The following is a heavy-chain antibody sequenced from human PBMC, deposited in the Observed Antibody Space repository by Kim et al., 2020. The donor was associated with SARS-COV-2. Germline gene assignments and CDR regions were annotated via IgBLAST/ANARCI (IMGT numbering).Heavy chain of an antibody. D-gene: IGHD2-15*01. CDR1: GYTFTTYA. CDR3: ARDTCSGGSCYSGSFAY. Sequence: ASVKVSCKASGYTFTTYAMHWVRQAPGQRLEWMGWINASNGNTKYSQKFQGRVTITRDTSASTAYMELSRLGSEDTAVYYCARDTCSGGSCYSGSFAYCGQRALVTVSS. CDR2: INASNGNT. J-gene: IGHJ4*02. V-gene: IGHV1-3*01.